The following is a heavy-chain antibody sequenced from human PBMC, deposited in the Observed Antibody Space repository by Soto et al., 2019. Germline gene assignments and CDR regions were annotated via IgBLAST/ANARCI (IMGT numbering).Heavy chain of an antibody. D-gene: IGHD3-10*01. Sequence: EVQFLESGGGLVQPGGSLRLSCAASGVTFSNYAMNWVRQAPGKGLEWVSGISHSGSSTYYADSVKGRFTISRDNSKNTLLLQMNSLTAEDTAVYYCAKGSWVHHGSEGGNRLDPWGQGTLVTVSS. CDR1: GVTFSNYA. V-gene: IGHV3-23*01. J-gene: IGHJ5*02. CDR2: ISHSGSST. CDR3: AKGSWVHHGSEGGNRLDP.